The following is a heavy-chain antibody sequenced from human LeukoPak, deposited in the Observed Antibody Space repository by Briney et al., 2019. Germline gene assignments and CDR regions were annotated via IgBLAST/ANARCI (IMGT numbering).Heavy chain of an antibody. CDR3: ARGRRWGYYDILTGGTNWFDP. CDR2: INHSGST. V-gene: IGHV4-34*01. Sequence: SETLSLTCAVYGGSFGGYYWRWIRQPPGKGREWIGEINHSGSTNYNPSLKGRVTISVDTSKNQFSLKLSSVTAADTAVYYCARGRRWGYYDILTGGTNWFDPWGQGTLVTVSS. D-gene: IGHD3-9*01. CDR1: GGSFGGYY. J-gene: IGHJ5*02.